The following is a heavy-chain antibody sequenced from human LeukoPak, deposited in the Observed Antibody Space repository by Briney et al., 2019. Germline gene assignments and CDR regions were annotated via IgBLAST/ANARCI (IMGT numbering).Heavy chain of an antibody. D-gene: IGHD3-22*01. V-gene: IGHV3-23*01. J-gene: IGHJ4*02. CDR1: GFGFSSYA. Sequence: GGSLRLSCAASGFGFSSYAMNWVRQAPGKGLEWVSSISGSGGSTYYADSVKGRFTISRDNSKNTLFLQMNSLRAEDTAVYYCAKTLYYYDSSVPYYFDYWGQGTLVTVSS. CDR2: ISGSGGST. CDR3: AKTLYYYDSSVPYYFDY.